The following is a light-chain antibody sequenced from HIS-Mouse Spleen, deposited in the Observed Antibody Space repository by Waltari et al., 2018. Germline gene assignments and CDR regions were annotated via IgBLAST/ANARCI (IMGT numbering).Light chain of an antibody. CDR3: YSTDSSGNHRV. J-gene: IGLJ3*02. Sequence: SYELTQPPSVSVSPGQTARIACSGDALPKKSAYWYQQKSGQAPVLVIYEDSKRPSGIPERFSGSSSGTMATLTISGAKVEDEADYYCYSTDSSGNHRVFGGGTKLTVL. CDR1: ALPKKS. CDR2: EDS. V-gene: IGLV3-10*01.